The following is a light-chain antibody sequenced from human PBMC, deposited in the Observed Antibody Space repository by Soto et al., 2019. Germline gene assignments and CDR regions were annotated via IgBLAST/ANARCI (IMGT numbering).Light chain of an antibody. CDR2: DVT. Sequence: QSVLTQPRSVSGSPGQSVTISCTGTSSDVGGSSFVSWYQHHPGKAPKLMIYDVTKWPSGVPDRFSGSKSGNTASLTISGLQAADEADYYCCSYAGSYTFVFGSGTKLTVL. CDR3: CSYAGSYTFV. J-gene: IGLJ1*01. V-gene: IGLV2-11*01. CDR1: SSDVGGSSF.